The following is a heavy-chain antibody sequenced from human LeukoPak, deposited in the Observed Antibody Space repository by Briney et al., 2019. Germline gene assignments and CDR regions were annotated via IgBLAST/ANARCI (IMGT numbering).Heavy chain of an antibody. CDR3: AREVSMVRGVFDY. D-gene: IGHD3-10*01. V-gene: IGHV3-53*01. Sequence: PGGSLRLSCAASGFIVSSNYMSWVRPAPGKGLEWVSVICSGGSTYYADSVKGRFTISRDNSKNTLYLQMNSLRAEDTAVYYCAREVSMVRGVFDYWGQGTLVTVSS. J-gene: IGHJ4*02. CDR2: ICSGGST. CDR1: GFIVSSNY.